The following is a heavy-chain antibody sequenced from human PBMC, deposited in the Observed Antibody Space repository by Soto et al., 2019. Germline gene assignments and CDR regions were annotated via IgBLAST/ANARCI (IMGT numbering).Heavy chain of an antibody. Sequence: GESLKISCAASGFTFSSYAMSWVRQAPGKGLEWVSAISGSGGSTYYADSVKGRFTISRDNSKNTLYLQMNSLRAEDTAVYYCAKPSGIAVAGQRNPWGYYYGMDVWGQGTTVTVSS. CDR2: ISGSGGST. D-gene: IGHD6-19*01. J-gene: IGHJ6*02. CDR1: GFTFSSYA. CDR3: AKPSGIAVAGQRNPWGYYYGMDV. V-gene: IGHV3-23*01.